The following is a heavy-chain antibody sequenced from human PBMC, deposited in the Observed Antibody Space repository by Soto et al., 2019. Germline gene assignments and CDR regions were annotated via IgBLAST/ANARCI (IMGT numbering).Heavy chain of an antibody. J-gene: IGHJ5*02. CDR2: IWYDGSNK. D-gene: IGHD3-22*01. CDR1: GFTFSSYG. V-gene: IGHV3-33*01. Sequence: QPGGSLRLSCEASGFTFSSYGMNWVRQAPGKGLEWVAVIWYDGSNKFYADSVKGRFTISRDNSKNTVSLQMNSLGAEDTAVYYCVRDGCDSITCSPPSWFDPWGQGTLVTVSS. CDR3: VRDGCDSITCSPPSWFDP.